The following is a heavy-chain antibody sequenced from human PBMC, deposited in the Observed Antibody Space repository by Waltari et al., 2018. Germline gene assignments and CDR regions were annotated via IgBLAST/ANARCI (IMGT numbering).Heavy chain of an antibody. CDR3: ARALGFWSSAGDAFDI. D-gene: IGHD3-3*01. J-gene: IGHJ3*02. CDR2: IIPILRTA. V-gene: IGHV1-69*08. Sequence: QVQLVQSGAEVKKPGSSVKVSCKASGGTFSSYAISWVRKAPGQGLEWMGRIIPILRTANYAQKLQGRVTITADKSTSTAYMELSSLRSEDTAVYYCARALGFWSSAGDAFDIWGQGTMVTVSS. CDR1: GGTFSSYA.